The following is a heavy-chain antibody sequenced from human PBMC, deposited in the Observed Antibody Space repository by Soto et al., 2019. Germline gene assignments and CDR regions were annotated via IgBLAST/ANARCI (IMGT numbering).Heavy chain of an antibody. CDR2: ISAYNGNT. D-gene: IGHD2-15*01. CDR3: ARGFRYCSGASCAPDP. CDR1: GYTFTSYG. J-gene: IGHJ5*02. Sequence: ASVKVSCKASGYTFTSYGISWVRQAPGQGLEWMGWISAYNGNTNYAQKLQGRVTMTTDTSTSTAYMELRSLRSDDTAVYYCARGFRYCSGASCAPDPWGQGTLVTVSS. V-gene: IGHV1-18*01.